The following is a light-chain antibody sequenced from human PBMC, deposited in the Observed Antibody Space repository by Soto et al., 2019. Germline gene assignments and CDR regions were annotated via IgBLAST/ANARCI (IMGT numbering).Light chain of an antibody. J-gene: IGKJ4*01. CDR2: ETT. CDR1: QSVSSY. V-gene: IGKV3-15*01. CDR3: QQDHKGPFT. Sequence: IVLTQSPATLSLSPGESATLSCRASQSVSSYLAWYQQKPGQAPRLLIYETTTRASGVPGRFSGSGSGTEFTLTVSGLHAEDVAVYYCQQDHKGPFTFGGGTKV.